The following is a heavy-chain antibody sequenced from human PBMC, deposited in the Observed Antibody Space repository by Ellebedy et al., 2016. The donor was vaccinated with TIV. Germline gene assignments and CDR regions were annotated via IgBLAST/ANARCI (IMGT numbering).Heavy chain of an antibody. CDR1: GGSISTYY. Sequence: MPSETLSLTCSVSGGSISTYYWSWIRQSPGKGLEWIGYNFFSGTTNYNPSLKSRVTISVDTAKNEFSLKLTSLTAADTATYYWVGSPYKYYFAYWGLGTLVTVSS. D-gene: IGHD1-1*01. CDR2: NFFSGTT. V-gene: IGHV4-59*03. CDR3: VGSPYKYYFAY. J-gene: IGHJ4*02.